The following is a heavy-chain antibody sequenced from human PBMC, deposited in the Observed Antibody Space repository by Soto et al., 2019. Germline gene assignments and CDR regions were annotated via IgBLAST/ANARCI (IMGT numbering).Heavy chain of an antibody. CDR3: ARRYGCTFDY. Sequence: QVQLQESGPGLVKPSETLSLTCTVSGGSISSYYWSWIRQPPGKGLEWIGYIYYSGSTNYNPSLKSRATISVDTSKNQFSLKLSSVTAADTAVYYCARRYGCTFDYWGQGTLVTVSS. J-gene: IGHJ4*02. V-gene: IGHV4-59*08. CDR1: GGSISSYY. CDR2: IYYSGST. D-gene: IGHD2-8*01.